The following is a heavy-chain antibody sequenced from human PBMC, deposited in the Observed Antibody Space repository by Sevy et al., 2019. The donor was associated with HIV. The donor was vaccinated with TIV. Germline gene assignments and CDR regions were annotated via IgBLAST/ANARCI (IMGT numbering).Heavy chain of an antibody. CDR1: GYTFTSQY. CDR3: ARDSGNYDILTGYYPFDY. D-gene: IGHD3-9*01. V-gene: IGHV1-46*01. J-gene: IGHJ4*02. CDR2: INPSGGST. Sequence: ASVKVSCKASGYTFTSQYMHWVRQAPGEGLEWMGIINPSGGSTSYAQKFQGRVTMTRDTSTSTVYMELSSLRSEDTAVYYCARDSGNYDILTGYYPFDYWGQGTLVTVSS.